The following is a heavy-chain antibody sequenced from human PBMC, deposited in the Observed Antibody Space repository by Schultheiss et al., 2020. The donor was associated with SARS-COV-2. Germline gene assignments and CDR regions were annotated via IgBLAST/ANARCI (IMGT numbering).Heavy chain of an antibody. CDR3: AREGSGFDCSSDSCYFNWFDP. J-gene: IGHJ5*02. CDR1: GYTFTSYD. Sequence: ASVKVSCKASGYTFTSYDINWVRQATGQGLEWMGWMNPNSGNTGYAQKFQGRVTMTRNTSISTAYMELRSLRSDDTAVYYCAREGSGFDCSSDSCYFNWFDPWGQGTLVTVSS. CDR2: MNPNSGNT. V-gene: IGHV1-8*01. D-gene: IGHD2-2*01.